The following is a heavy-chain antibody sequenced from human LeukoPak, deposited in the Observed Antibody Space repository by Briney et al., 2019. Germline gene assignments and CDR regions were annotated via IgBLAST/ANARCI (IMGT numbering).Heavy chain of an antibody. CDR1: GFTFSSYA. D-gene: IGHD2-15*01. CDR3: ARAKVVVAATLDY. V-gene: IGHV3-30*04. CDR2: ISYDGSNK. J-gene: IGHJ4*02. Sequence: GGSLRLSCAASGFTFSSYAMHWVRQAPGKGLEWVAVISYDGSNKYYADSVKGRFTISRDNSKNTLYLQMNSLRAEDTAVYYCARAKVVVAATLDYWGQGTLVTVSS.